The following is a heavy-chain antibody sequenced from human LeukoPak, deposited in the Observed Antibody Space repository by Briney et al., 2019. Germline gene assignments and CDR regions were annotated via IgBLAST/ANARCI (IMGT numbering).Heavy chain of an antibody. D-gene: IGHD1-1*01. CDR1: GFTFSSYG. CDR3: ARAPRGYDHFDY. V-gene: IGHV3-33*01. Sequence: GGSLRLSCAASGFTFSSYGVHWVRQAPGKGLEWVAVIWYDGSNKYYADSVKGRFTISRDNSKNTLYLQMNSLRAEDAAVYYCARAPRGYDHFDYWGQGTLVTVSS. J-gene: IGHJ4*02. CDR2: IWYDGSNK.